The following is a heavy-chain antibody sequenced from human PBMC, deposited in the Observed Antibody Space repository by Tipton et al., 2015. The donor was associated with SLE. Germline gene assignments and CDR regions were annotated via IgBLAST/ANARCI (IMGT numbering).Heavy chain of an antibody. V-gene: IGHV4-39*01. D-gene: IGHD2-15*01. J-gene: IGHJ5*02. CDR1: GASLTTSVFY. Sequence: TLSLTCTVSGASLTTSVFYWGWIRQPPGKGLEWLGSMSSSGATHSNPSLKSRVTISVDTSRNQFSLKLNFVTAADTAFYYCTRHVVGVASRPGWFDTWGQGTLVSVSS. CDR2: MSSSGAT. CDR3: TRHVVGVASRPGWFDT.